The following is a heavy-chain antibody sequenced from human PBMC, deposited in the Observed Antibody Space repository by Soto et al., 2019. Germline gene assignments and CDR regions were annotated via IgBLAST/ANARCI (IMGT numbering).Heavy chain of an antibody. CDR3: TRGDL. J-gene: IGHJ5*02. CDR2: MTPSTGNT. CDR1: GYTFTSYD. V-gene: IGHV1-8*01. Sequence: QVHLVQSGAEVKKPGASVTVSCKASGYTFTSYDINWVRQARGQGLEWMGFMTPSTGNTGYSHKLQGRVTLTRSTSMTTAYLELNSLTPEDTAVYYCTRGDLWGQGTLVTVSS.